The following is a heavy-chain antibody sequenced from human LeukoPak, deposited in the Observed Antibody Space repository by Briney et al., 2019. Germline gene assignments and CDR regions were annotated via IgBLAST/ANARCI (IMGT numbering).Heavy chain of an antibody. CDR3: ARGGIAESFDS. Sequence: GGSLRLSCAASGFTVNASNMSGVRQAQGRGRGWVSVIYSGGSTYYADSVKGRFTISRDTSKNTLYLQMNSLRAEDTAVYYCARGGIAESFDSWGQGTLVTVSS. V-gene: IGHV3-66*01. CDR2: IYSGGST. CDR1: GFTVNASN. J-gene: IGHJ4*02. D-gene: IGHD6-13*01.